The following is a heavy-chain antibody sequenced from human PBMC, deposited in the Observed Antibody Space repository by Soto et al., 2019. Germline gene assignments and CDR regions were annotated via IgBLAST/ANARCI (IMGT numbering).Heavy chain of an antibody. CDR1: GGSISSYH. CDR2: IYDSGST. V-gene: IGHV4-59*01. Sequence: QVRLQESGPGLVKPSETLSLTCTVSGGSISSYHWSWIRQPPGKGLEWIGHIYDSGSTNYNPSLKSRVSISVDTSKNQFSLKLSSVTAADTAVYYCASSSGNYVVLDYWGQGILVNVPS. CDR3: ASSSGNYVVLDY. D-gene: IGHD3-10*01. J-gene: IGHJ4*02.